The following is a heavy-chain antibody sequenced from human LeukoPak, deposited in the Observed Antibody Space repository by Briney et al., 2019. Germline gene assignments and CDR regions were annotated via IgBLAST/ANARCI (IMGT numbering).Heavy chain of an antibody. J-gene: IGHJ4*02. V-gene: IGHV3-48*03. Sequence: AXXXTXXSYEMNWVRQAPGKGLEWVSYISSSGSTIYYADSVKGRFTISRENAKNSLYLQMNRQRGEDTAVYYCARGSYFDYWGQGTLVTVSS. CDR2: ISSSGSTI. CDR1: XXTXXSYE. CDR3: ARGSYFDY.